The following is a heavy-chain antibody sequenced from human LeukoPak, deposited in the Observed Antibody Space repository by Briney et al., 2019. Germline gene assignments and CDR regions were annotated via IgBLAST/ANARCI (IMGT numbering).Heavy chain of an antibody. V-gene: IGHV1-2*02. CDR3: ARDPGASDLDY. CDR1: GYTFTSYY. Sequence: ASVKVSCKASGYTFTSYYMHWVRQAPGQGLEWMGWINPNSGGTNYAQKFQGRVTMTRDTSISTTYMELSRLRSDDTAVYYCARDPGASDLDYWGQGTLVTVSS. D-gene: IGHD1-26*01. CDR2: INPNSGGT. J-gene: IGHJ4*02.